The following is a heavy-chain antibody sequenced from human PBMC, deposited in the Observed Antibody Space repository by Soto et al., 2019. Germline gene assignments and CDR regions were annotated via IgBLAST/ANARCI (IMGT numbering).Heavy chain of an antibody. Sequence: QVQMVQSGAEVQKPGASVKVSCKASGYTFTSYDINWVRQATGQGLEWMGWMNPYSGNTGYAQKFQGRVTMTRNTSISTAYMELSSLRSDDTAVYYCSRGRRVYCSGDDCYGRPDYWGQGTLVTVSS. V-gene: IGHV1-8*01. CDR3: SRGRRVYCSGDDCYGRPDY. J-gene: IGHJ4*02. CDR2: MNPYSGNT. D-gene: IGHD2-15*01. CDR1: GYTFTSYD.